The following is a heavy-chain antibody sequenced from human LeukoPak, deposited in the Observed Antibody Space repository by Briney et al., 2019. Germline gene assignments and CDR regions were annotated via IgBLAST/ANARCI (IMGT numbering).Heavy chain of an antibody. Sequence: SETLSLTCTVSGGSISSSSYYWGWIRQPPGKGLEWIGSIYYSGSTYYNPSLKSRVTISVDTSKNQFSLKLSSVTAADTAVYYCARGRRMTTVTTPFSQLGYYYYMDVWGKGTTVTVSS. CDR2: IYYSGST. V-gene: IGHV4-39*01. CDR1: GGSISSSSYY. D-gene: IGHD4-11*01. CDR3: ARGRRMTTVTTPFSQLGYYYYMDV. J-gene: IGHJ6*03.